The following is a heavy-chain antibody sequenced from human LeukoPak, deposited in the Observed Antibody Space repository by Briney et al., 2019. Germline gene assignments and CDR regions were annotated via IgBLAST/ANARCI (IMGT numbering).Heavy chain of an antibody. CDR3: AREELNYGPLGHFDY. D-gene: IGHD1-26*01. Sequence: SVKVSCKASGGTFSSYAISWVRQAPGQGLEWMGRIIPILGIANYAQKFQGRVTITADKSTSTAYMELSSLRSEGTAVYYCAREELNYGPLGHFDYWGQGTLVTVSS. CDR1: GGTFSSYA. V-gene: IGHV1-69*04. CDR2: IIPILGIA. J-gene: IGHJ4*02.